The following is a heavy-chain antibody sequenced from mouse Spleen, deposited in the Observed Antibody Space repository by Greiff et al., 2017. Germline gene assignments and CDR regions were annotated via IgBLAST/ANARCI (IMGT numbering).Heavy chain of an antibody. CDR3: ARGTSITSYAMDY. D-gene: IGHD1-1*01. Sequence: QVQLQQPGAELVMPGASVKLSCKASGYTFTSYWMHWVKQRPGQGLEWIGEIDPSDSYTNYNQKFKGKATLTVDKSSSTAYMQLSSLTSVDSAVYYCARGTSITSYAMDYWGQGTSVTVSS. CDR1: GYTFTSYW. CDR2: IDPSDSYT. J-gene: IGHJ4*01. V-gene: IGHV1-69*01.